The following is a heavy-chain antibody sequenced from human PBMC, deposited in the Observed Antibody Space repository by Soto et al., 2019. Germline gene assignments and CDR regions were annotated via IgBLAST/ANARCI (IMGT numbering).Heavy chain of an antibody. CDR1: GFTFSSYA. J-gene: IGHJ6*02. V-gene: IGHV3-23*01. D-gene: IGHD3-9*01. CDR2: ISGSGGST. CDR3: AKVDRRVYYGMDV. Sequence: GGSLRLSCAASGFTFSSYAMSWVRQAPGKGLEWVSAISGSGGSTYYADSVKGRSTISRDNSKNTLYLQMNSLRAEDTAVYYCAKVDRRVYYGMDVWGQGTTVTVSS.